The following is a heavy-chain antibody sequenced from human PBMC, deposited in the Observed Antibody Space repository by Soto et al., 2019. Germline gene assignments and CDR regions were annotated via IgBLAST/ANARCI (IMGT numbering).Heavy chain of an antibody. D-gene: IGHD3-9*01. V-gene: IGHV3-30*18. Sequence: GGSLRLSCAASGFTFSSYGMHWVRQAPGKGLEWVAVISYDGSNKYYPDSVKGRFTSSRDNSRNTLYLQMNSLRAEDTAVYYCAKPLGGCLTCYRNWGQGTTVTVSS. CDR1: GFTFSSYG. J-gene: IGHJ6*02. CDR2: ISYDGSNK. CDR3: AKPLGGCLTCYRN.